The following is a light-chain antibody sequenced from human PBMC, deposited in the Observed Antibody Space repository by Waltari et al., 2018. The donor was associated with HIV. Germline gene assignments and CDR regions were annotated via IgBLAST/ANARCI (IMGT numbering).Light chain of an antibody. J-gene: IGKJ4*01. CDR2: GAA. Sequence: DIQMTQSPSSVSASVGDRLTITCRASQNVNSYLVWYQQRPGRAPKLLIFGAASLQSGVPSRFRGSGSGTDFTLTVSSLQPEDFATYYCQQANRFPPTFGGGTKVEI. CDR1: QNVNSY. V-gene: IGKV1D-12*01. CDR3: QQANRFPPT.